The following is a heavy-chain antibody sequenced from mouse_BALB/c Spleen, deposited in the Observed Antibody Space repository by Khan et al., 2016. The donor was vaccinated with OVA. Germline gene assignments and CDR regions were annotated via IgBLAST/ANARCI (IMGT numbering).Heavy chain of an antibody. D-gene: IGHD1-1*01. J-gene: IGHJ4*01. CDR3: ARMALRFVLDY. CDR1: GYTFTNYG. CDR2: INTYTGEP. Sequence: QIQLVQSGPELKKPGETVKISCKASGYTFTNYGMNWVKQAPGKGLKWMGWINTYTGEPTYADDFKGRLAFSLETAASTAYLQINNLKNEDTDTYFCARMALRFVLDYWGHGTSVTVSS. V-gene: IGHV9-3-1*01.